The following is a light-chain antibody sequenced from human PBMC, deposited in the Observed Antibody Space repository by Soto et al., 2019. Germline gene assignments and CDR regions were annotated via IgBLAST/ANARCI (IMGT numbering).Light chain of an antibody. CDR3: QQGHTFPLT. CDR1: QVISDW. V-gene: IGKV1-12*01. Sequence: DLQMTQSPSSVSASVGDRVTITCRASQVISDWLAWHQQKPGEAPKLLIYAATTLHSGVPSRFSGSGSGTDFTLTISSLQPEDFATYYCQQGHTFPLTFGGGTKVEIK. CDR2: AAT. J-gene: IGKJ4*01.